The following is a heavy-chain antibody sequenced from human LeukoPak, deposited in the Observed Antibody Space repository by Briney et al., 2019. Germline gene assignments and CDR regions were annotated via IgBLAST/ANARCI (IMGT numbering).Heavy chain of an antibody. CDR2: ITSSGSHI. CDR3: ARDPYSGAYGSDYYYYMDV. CDR1: GFSFSNYN. D-gene: IGHD1-26*01. Sequence: GSLRLSCAASGFSFSNYNMNWARLAPGKGLEWVSSITSSGSHIFYADSVKGRFTISRDNADNSLYPQMNSLRAEDTAVYFCARDPYSGAYGSDYYYYMDVWGKGTTVTVSS. J-gene: IGHJ6*03. V-gene: IGHV3-21*01.